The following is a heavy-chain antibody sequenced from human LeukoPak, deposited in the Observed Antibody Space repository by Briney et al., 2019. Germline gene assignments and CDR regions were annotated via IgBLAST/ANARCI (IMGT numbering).Heavy chain of an antibody. CDR1: GGSISSGGYY. CDR3: ARGYYAFFYYFDY. V-gene: IGHV4-39*07. D-gene: IGHD3-10*01. CDR2: IYHSGST. Sequence: PSETLSLTCTVSGGSISSGGYYWGWIRQPPGKGLEWIGSIYHSGSTYYNPSLKSRVTISVDTSKNQFSLKLTSVTAADTAVYYCARGYYAFFYYFDYWGQGTLVTVSS. J-gene: IGHJ4*02.